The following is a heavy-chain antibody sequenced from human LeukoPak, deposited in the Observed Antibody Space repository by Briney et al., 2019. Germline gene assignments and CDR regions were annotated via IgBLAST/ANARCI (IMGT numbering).Heavy chain of an antibody. J-gene: IGHJ4*02. V-gene: IGHV3-48*04. CDR3: ARRGYYDSSGYSFGH. CDR1: GFTFRSYA. Sequence: GGSLRLSCAASGFTFRSYAVSWVRQAPGKGLEWVSYISSSGSTIYYADSVKGRFTISRDNAKNSLYLQMNSLRAEDTAVYYCARRGYYDSSGYSFGHWGQGTLVTVSS. CDR2: ISSSGSTI. D-gene: IGHD3-22*01.